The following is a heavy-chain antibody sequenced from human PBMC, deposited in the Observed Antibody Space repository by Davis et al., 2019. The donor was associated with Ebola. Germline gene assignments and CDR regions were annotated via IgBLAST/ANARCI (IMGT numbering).Heavy chain of an antibody. D-gene: IGHD3-9*01. V-gene: IGHV4-39*07. CDR1: GGSISSSSNY. J-gene: IGHJ5*02. CDR2: IYYGATT. Sequence: MPSETLSLTCTVSGGSISSSSNYWGWIRQPPGEGLEWIGRIYYGATTYYNPSLKSRVTISVDTSKNQFSLKLSSVTAADTAVYYCARGHQVLRYFDWFSWGQGTLVTVSS. CDR3: ARGHQVLRYFDWFS.